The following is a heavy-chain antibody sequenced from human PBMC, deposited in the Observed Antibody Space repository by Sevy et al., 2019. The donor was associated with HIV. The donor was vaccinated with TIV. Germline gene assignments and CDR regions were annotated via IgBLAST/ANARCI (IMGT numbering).Heavy chain of an antibody. CDR3: ARDRGYGDYGGEFDY. CDR1: GFTFSYYS. V-gene: IGHV3-21*01. D-gene: IGHD4-17*01. Sequence: GGSLRLSCAVSGFTFSYYSMNWVRQAPGKGLEWVSSIRSTGTDKRYADSVKGRFTISRDNAQNSLSLQMNSLRAEDTAVYYCARDRGYGDYGGEFDYWGQGTLVTVSS. CDR2: IRSTGTDK. J-gene: IGHJ4*02.